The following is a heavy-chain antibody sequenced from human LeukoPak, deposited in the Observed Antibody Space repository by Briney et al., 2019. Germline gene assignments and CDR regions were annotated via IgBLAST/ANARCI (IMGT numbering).Heavy chain of an antibody. CDR3: AREGRGCSSTSCHASMDV. V-gene: IGHV1-69*05. Sequence: SVKVSCKASGGTFSSYAISWVRQAPGQGLEWMGGIIPIFGTANYAQKFRGRVTITTDESTSTAYMELSSLRSEDTAVYYCAREGRGCSSTSCHASMDVWGKGTTVTVSS. CDR1: GGTFSSYA. J-gene: IGHJ6*03. D-gene: IGHD2-2*01. CDR2: IIPIFGTA.